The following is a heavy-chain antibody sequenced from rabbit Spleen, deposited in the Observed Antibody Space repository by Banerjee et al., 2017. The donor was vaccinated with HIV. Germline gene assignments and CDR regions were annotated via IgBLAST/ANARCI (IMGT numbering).Heavy chain of an antibody. CDR2: IDTNDGDT. V-gene: IGHV1S45*01. D-gene: IGHD4-1*01. CDR1: GFSFSSNW. J-gene: IGHJ4*01. Sequence: LEESGGGLVKPGGTLTLTCTVSGFSFSSNWIFWVRQAPGKGLEWIACIDTNDGDTDYANWPKGRFTISKTSSTTVTLQMTSLTAADTATYFCARDLDGVIGWNFGWWGPGTLVTVS. CDR3: ARDLDGVIGWNFGW.